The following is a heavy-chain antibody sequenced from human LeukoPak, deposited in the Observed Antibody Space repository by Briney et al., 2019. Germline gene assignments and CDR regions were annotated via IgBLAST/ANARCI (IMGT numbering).Heavy chain of an antibody. D-gene: IGHD3-22*01. J-gene: IGHJ4*02. CDR1: GFTFNNYA. CDR3: AKDSSYYYGSTCYIDY. CDR2: ISGGGART. Sequence: PGGSLRLTCAAYGFTFNNYAMSWVRQAPGKGLDWISGISGGGARTYYPDSVKGRFTISRDNSKNTLYLQMNSLRAEDTAVYYCAKDSSYYYGSTCYIDYWGQGALVTVSS. V-gene: IGHV3-23*01.